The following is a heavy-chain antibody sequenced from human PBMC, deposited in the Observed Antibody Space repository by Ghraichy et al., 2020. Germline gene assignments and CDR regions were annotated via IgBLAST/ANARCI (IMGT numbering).Heavy chain of an antibody. CDR1: GFTFSSYN. V-gene: IGHV3-21*01. J-gene: IGHJ3*02. CDR2: ISSSSSYI. CDR3: ARVYSTTDAFDI. Sequence: GGSLRLSCAASGFTFSSYNINWVRQAPGKGLEWVSSISSSSSYIYYADSVKGRFTISRDNAKNSLYLQMNSLRAEDTAVYYCARVYSTTDAFDIWGQGTMFTVTS. D-gene: IGHD6-13*01.